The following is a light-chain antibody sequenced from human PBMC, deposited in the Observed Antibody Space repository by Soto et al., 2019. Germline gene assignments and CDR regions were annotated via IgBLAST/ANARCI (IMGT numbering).Light chain of an antibody. CDR1: KSINST. J-gene: IGKJ5*01. CDR3: QQYTDRPIT. V-gene: IGKV3-15*01. CDR2: AAS. Sequence: MKLSVAALSVNTGDRATLSCRASKSINSTLAWYQQQPGQAPRLLIYAASTRATAVPDRFSGSGSGIDFTLTITSLQSDDFAVYFCQQYTDRPITFGHGRRLEI.